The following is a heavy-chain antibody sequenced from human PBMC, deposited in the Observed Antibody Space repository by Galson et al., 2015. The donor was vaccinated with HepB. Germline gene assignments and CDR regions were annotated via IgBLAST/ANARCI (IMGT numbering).Heavy chain of an antibody. CDR2: IYYSGST. CDR1: GGSISSGGYY. V-gene: IGHV4-31*03. Sequence: TLSLTCTVSGGSISSGGYYWSWIRQHPGKGLEWIGYIYYSGSTYYNPSLKSRVTISVDTSKNQFSLKLSSVTAADTAVYYCARDVAGTTGNYFDYWGQGTLVTVSS. D-gene: IGHD6-13*01. J-gene: IGHJ4*02. CDR3: ARDVAGTTGNYFDY.